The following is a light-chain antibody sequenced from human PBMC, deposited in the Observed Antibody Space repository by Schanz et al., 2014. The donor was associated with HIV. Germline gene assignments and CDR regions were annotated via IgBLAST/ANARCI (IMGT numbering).Light chain of an antibody. V-gene: IGKV3D-15*01. J-gene: IGKJ1*01. CDR2: SAS. Sequence: EIVMTQSPATLYVSPGEGATLSCRASQTVSSNSLGWYQQKRGQVPRLLIYSASRRANGIPDRFSGSGSGTDFTLTISRLEPEDFAVYSCQQYNNWPRTFGQGTKVEIK. CDR1: QTVSSN. CDR3: QQYNNWPRT.